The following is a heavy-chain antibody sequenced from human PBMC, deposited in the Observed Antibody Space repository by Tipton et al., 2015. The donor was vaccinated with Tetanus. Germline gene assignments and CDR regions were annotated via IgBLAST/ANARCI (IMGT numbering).Heavy chain of an antibody. CDR3: AGRKDLDA. CDR2: INHNGNTI. V-gene: IGHV3-48*03. CDR1: GFIFSDYE. D-gene: IGHD2-15*01. Sequence: SLRLSCAASGFIFSDYEMDWVRQAPGKGLEWVSFINHNGNTIFYGDSVRGRFTISRDNAKNSLYPQMNSLRDEDTAIYYCAGRKDLDAWGQGTSVTVSS. J-gene: IGHJ6*02.